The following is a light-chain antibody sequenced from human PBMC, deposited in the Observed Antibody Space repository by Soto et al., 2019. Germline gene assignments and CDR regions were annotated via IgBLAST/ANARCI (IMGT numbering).Light chain of an antibody. CDR2: GAS. J-gene: IGKJ1*01. CDR3: QQYGSSPPT. V-gene: IGKV3-20*01. CDR1: QSVSSSY. Sequence: EIVLTQSPGTLSLSPGERATLSCRASQSVSSSYLAWYQQKPGQAPRLLIYGASSRATGIPDRFSGSGSGIDFNLTISSLEPEDFAVYYCQQYGSSPPTFGQGTKVEIK.